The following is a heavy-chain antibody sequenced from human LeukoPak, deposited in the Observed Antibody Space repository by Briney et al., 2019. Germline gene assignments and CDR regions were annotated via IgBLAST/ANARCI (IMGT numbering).Heavy chain of an antibody. CDR2: INPSGGST. Sequence: ASVKVSCKASGYNFISYYMHWVRQPPGQGLEWMGIINPSGGSTSYAQKFQDRVTMTRDTSTSTVYMELSSLKSEDTAVYYCAREDVVLVDAVRYYSYGMDVWGQGTTVTVSS. CDR1: GYNFISYY. CDR3: AREDVVLVDAVRYYSYGMDV. D-gene: IGHD2-8*01. V-gene: IGHV1-46*01. J-gene: IGHJ6*02.